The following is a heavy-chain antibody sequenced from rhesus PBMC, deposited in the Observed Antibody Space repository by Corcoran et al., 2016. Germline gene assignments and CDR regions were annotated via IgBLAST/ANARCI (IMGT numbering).Heavy chain of an antibody. V-gene: IGHV4-173*01. CDR3: ARSRGDDIDY. CDR2: ISGRCGST. Sequence: QLQLQESGPGLVKPSEPLSLTCAVSGGSISSNYWSWIRQPPGKGLEWIGRISGRCGSTDYNPSRKGRVTISTDTSKNQVSLKLSSVTAADTAVYYCARSRGDDIDYWGQGVLVTVSS. CDR1: GGSISSNY. J-gene: IGHJ4*01. D-gene: IGHD1-14*01.